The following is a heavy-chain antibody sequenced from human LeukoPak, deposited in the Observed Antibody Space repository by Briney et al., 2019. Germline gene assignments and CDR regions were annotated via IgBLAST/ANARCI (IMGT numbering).Heavy chain of an antibody. CDR3: ARDGFGELNNDY. CDR1: GFTVSSNY. D-gene: IGHD3-10*01. Sequence: GGSLRLSCAASGFTVSSNYMSRVRQAPGKGLEWVSVIYSGGSTYYADSVEGRFTISRDNSKNTLYLQMNSLRAEDTAVYYCARDGFGELNNDYWGQGTLVTVSS. V-gene: IGHV3-53*01. CDR2: IYSGGST. J-gene: IGHJ4*02.